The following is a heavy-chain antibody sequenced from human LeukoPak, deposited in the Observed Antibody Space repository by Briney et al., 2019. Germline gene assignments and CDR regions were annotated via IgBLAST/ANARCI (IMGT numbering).Heavy chain of an antibody. Sequence: GGSLRLSCAASGFTFSSYGMHWVRQAPGKGLEWVAVIWYDGSNKYYADSVKGRFTISRDNSKNTLYLQMNSLRAEDTAVYYCAKDLPLWLFDDAFDIWGQGTMVTVSS. CDR1: GFTFSSYG. CDR2: IWYDGSNK. CDR3: AKDLPLWLFDDAFDI. J-gene: IGHJ3*02. V-gene: IGHV3-30*02. D-gene: IGHD5-12*01.